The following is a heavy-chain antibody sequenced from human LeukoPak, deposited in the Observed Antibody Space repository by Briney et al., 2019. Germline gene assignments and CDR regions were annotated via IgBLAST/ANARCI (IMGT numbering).Heavy chain of an antibody. Sequence: SETLSLTCTVSGGSISSSSYYWGWIRQPPGKGLEWIGSIYYSGSTYYNPSLKSRVTISVDTSKNQFSLKLNSVTAADTAVYYCARHRFDLIVGATCGFDYWGQGTLVTVSS. CDR2: IYYSGST. D-gene: IGHD1-26*01. V-gene: IGHV4-39*01. J-gene: IGHJ4*02. CDR1: GGSISSSSYY. CDR3: ARHRFDLIVGATCGFDY.